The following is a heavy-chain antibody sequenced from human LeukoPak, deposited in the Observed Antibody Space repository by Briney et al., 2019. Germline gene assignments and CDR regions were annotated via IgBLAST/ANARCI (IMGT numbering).Heavy chain of an antibody. V-gene: IGHV3-23*01. J-gene: IGHJ4*02. CDR2: IGNSAGYT. CDR3: AKDEGWELKGYYLDY. CDR1: GFTFSTFA. Sequence: PGGSMRLSCGASGFTFSTFAMSWVRQAPGKGLEWVSTIGNSAGYTYYADSVKGRFTISRDNSKNTLYLQMNSLRAGDTAVYYCAKDEGWELKGYYLDYWGQGILVTVSS. D-gene: IGHD1-26*01.